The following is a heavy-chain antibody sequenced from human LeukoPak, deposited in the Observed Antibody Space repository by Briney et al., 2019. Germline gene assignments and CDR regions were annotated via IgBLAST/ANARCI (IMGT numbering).Heavy chain of an antibody. V-gene: IGHV3-7*04. D-gene: IGHD6-19*01. CDR3: ARDRQWLVLGYYYYGMDV. Sequence: GGSLRLSCAASGFTFSSYWMSWVCQAPGKGLEWVANIKQDGSEKYYVDSVKGRFTISRDNAKNSLYLQMNSLRAEDTAVYYCARDRQWLVLGYYYYGMDVWGQGTTVTVSS. J-gene: IGHJ6*02. CDR1: GFTFSSYW. CDR2: IKQDGSEK.